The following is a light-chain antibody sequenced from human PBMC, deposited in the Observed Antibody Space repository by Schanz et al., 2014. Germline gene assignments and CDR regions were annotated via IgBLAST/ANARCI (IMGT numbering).Light chain of an antibody. Sequence: QSALTQPRSVSGSPGQSVTISCTGTSSDVGGYNFVSWYQQHPGKGPKVMIYDVSKRPSGVPGRFSGSKSGNTASLTISGLQAEDGADYYCCSYARNYGLLFGGGTKLTVL. CDR2: DVS. CDR3: CSYARNYGLL. CDR1: SSDVGGYNF. J-gene: IGLJ2*01. V-gene: IGLV2-11*01.